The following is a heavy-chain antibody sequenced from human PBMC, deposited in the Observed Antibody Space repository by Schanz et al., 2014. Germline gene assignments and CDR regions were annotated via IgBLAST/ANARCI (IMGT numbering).Heavy chain of an antibody. J-gene: IGHJ4*02. V-gene: IGHV3-23*01. CDR3: AKIERNED. CDR1: GFSFSRYS. Sequence: VHLLESGGGLVEPGGSLRLSCAASGFSFSRYSMNWVRQAPGKGLEWVSAISGSGGSTYYADSVKGRFTISRDNSKNTLYLQMNSLRAEDTAVYFCAKIERNEDWGQGTLVTVSS. CDR2: ISGSGGST. D-gene: IGHD1-1*01.